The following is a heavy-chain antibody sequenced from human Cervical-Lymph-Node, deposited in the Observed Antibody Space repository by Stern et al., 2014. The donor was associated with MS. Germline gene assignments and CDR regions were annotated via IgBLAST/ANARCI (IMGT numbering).Heavy chain of an antibody. CDR2: ISWNSGNI. J-gene: IGHJ4*02. V-gene: IGHV3-9*01. Sequence: VQLVQSGGDLVQPGGSLRLSCAASGFTLDDYAMHLGPQAPGKGLEWVSGISWNSGNIGYEDSVKGRFTISRDNAKNSLFLQMNSLRAEDTALYYCAKGLYTLTNTLDYWGQGTLVTVST. D-gene: IGHD4-17*01. CDR3: AKGLYTLTNTLDY. CDR1: GFTLDDYA.